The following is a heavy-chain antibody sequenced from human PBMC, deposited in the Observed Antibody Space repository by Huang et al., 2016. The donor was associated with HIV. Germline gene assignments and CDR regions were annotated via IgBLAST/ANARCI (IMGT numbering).Heavy chain of an antibody. D-gene: IGHD3-3*01. Sequence: QVQLQESGPGLVKPSETLSLTCTVSGGSISTHYWSWIRQPPGKGLAWIGCLDYSGSTNHSPSLKSRVPILLDTSKNQFSLRVNSVTAADTAMYYCARDHHDFWRGYRRMYFFDHWGQGTLVTVSS. V-gene: IGHV4-59*11. CDR2: LDYSGST. CDR1: GGSISTHY. CDR3: ARDHHDFWRGYRRMYFFDH. J-gene: IGHJ4*02.